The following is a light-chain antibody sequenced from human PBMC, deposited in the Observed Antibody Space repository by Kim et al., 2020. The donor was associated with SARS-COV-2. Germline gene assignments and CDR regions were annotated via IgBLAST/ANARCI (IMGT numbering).Light chain of an antibody. CDR1: QSVSDC. CDR2: RAS. Sequence: LAAFVGDRVIITWRASQSVSDCLAWFQQKPGKAPKLLVYRASTLQSGVPSRFSGSGSGTEFTLTITSLQPDDFANYYCQQYNTLYTYGRGTKVEI. J-gene: IGKJ2*01. CDR3: QQYNTLYT. V-gene: IGKV1-5*03.